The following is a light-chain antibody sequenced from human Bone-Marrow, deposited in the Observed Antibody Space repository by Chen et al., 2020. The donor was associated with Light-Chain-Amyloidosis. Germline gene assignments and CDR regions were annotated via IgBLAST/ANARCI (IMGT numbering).Light chain of an antibody. CDR1: GNDVGIYKL. J-gene: IGLJ2*01. V-gene: IGLV2-23*01. Sequence: QSALSQPSSGFGSPGPSLTISSTGAGNDVGIYKLVSWYQHHPGKAPKLIIYEATARPSGVSTRFSGSQSGNTASLTIAGLQAEDEADYYCCSFAGGVVPFGGGTKVTVL. CDR3: CSFAGGVVP. CDR2: EAT.